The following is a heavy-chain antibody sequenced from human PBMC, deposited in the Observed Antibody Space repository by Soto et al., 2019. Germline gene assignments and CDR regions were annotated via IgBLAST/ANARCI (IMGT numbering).Heavy chain of an antibody. J-gene: IGHJ3*02. CDR2: MNPNSGNT. V-gene: IGHV1-8*01. CDR3: ASPVTQVDAFDI. CDR1: GYTFTSYD. Sequence: GASVKVSCKASGYTFTSYDINWVRQATGQGLEWMGWMNPNSGNTGYAQKFQGRVTMTRNTSISTAYMELSSLRSEDTAMYYCASPVTQVDAFDIWGQGTMVTVSS.